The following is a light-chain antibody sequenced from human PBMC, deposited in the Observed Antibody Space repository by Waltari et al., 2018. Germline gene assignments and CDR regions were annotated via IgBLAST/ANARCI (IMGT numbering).Light chain of an antibody. CDR1: RSYVASYNY. Sequence: SALTQPASVSGSPGQSITTPCTVTRSYVASYNYLPWYQQYPGKVPKLMFYEVSNRASGVSNRFSGSKSGNTASLTISGLQAEDEADYYCSSFTSSGTIVFGGGTKLTVL. V-gene: IGLV2-14*01. J-gene: IGLJ3*02. CDR3: SSFTSSGTIV. CDR2: EVS.